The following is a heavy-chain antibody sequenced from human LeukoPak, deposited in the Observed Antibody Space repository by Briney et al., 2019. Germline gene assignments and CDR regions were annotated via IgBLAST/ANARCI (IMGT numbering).Heavy chain of an antibody. CDR1: GFTFSDYY. CDR3: ARDSAVAGYDY. CDR2: ISSSGSTI. J-gene: IGHJ4*02. Sequence: GGSLRLSCAASGFTFSDYYMSWIRQAPGKGLELVSYISSSGSTIYYADSVKGRFTISRDNAKNSLYLQMNSLRAEDMAVYYCARDSAVAGYDYWGQGTLVTVSS. V-gene: IGHV3-11*01. D-gene: IGHD6-19*01.